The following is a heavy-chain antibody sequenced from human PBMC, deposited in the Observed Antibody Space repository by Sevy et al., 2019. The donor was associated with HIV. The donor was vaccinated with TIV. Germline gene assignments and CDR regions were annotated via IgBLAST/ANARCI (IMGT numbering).Heavy chain of an antibody. V-gene: IGHV3-21*01. D-gene: IGHD2-8*02. CDR2: ISSSSTYI. J-gene: IGHJ6*02. CDR3: ARDLCTGGVCPRWGYYYYGMDV. CDR1: GFTFSTYS. Sequence: GGSLRLSCAASGFTFSTYSMNWVHQAPGKGLEWVSSISSSSTYIYYADSVKGRLTISRDNAKNSLFLQMYSLRAEDMAVYYCARDLCTGGVCPRWGYYYYGMDVWGQGTTVTVSS.